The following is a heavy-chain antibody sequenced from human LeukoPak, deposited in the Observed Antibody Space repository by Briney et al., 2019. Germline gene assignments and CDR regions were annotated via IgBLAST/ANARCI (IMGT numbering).Heavy chain of an antibody. Sequence: GGSLRLSCAASGFTFSSYIMNWVRQAPGKGLEWVSSISSSSSYIYYADSVKGRFTISRDNAKNSLYLQMNSLRAEDTAVYYCARDPRRDIAAAEGYWGQGTLVTVSS. CDR2: ISSSSSYI. CDR1: GFTFSSYI. J-gene: IGHJ4*02. D-gene: IGHD6-13*01. V-gene: IGHV3-21*01. CDR3: ARDPRRDIAAAEGY.